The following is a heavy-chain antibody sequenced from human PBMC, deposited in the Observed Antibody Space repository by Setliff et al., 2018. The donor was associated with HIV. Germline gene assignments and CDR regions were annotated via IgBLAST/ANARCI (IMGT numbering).Heavy chain of an antibody. Sequence: GASVKVSCKASGYTFTSYDISWVRQAPGQGLEWMGKIFVGDSTTHYAQKFQGRVTLTSDTSTNTVYMELSSLRSEDTAVYYCAREGPKTYYFDYWGQGTLVTVSS. J-gene: IGHJ4*02. CDR2: IFVGDSTT. CDR1: GYTFTSYD. CDR3: AREGPKTYYFDY. V-gene: IGHV1-18*01.